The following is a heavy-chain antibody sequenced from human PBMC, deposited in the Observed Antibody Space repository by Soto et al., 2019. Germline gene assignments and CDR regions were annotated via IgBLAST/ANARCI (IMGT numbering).Heavy chain of an antibody. CDR3: APELGDNPASPFDS. Sequence: QVQLVQSGAEVKKPGSSVKVSCKASGVTFSSETISWLRQAPGQGLEWVGGIIPLFGTANYAQKFQGRVTITADESTSTLYIELSSLRSDDTAVYYCAPELGDNPASPFDSWGQGTLVTVSS. D-gene: IGHD2-21*01. CDR2: IIPLFGTA. V-gene: IGHV1-69*01. CDR1: GVTFSSET. J-gene: IGHJ4*02.